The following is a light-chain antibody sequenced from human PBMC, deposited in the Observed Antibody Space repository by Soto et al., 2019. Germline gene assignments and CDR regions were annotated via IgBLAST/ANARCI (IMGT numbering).Light chain of an antibody. CDR2: AAS. CDR3: QQLTSYPLT. CDR1: HGISSY. J-gene: IGKJ4*01. Sequence: DIQLTQSPSFLSASVGDRVTITCRASHGISSYLAWYQQKPGKAPKLLIYAASTLQSGFPSRFSGSGSGTESTLTFRSLQPKNFATIYCQQLTSYPLTLGGGTKGET. V-gene: IGKV1-9*01.